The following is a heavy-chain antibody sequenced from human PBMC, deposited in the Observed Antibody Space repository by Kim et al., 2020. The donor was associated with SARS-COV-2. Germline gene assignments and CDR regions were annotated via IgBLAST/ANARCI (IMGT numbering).Heavy chain of an antibody. D-gene: IGHD3-16*02. J-gene: IGHJ4*02. CDR2: ISGSGGST. CDR3: AKEVNDYVWGSYLPDY. V-gene: IGHV3-23*01. CDR1: GFTFSSYA. Sequence: GGSLRLSCAASGFTFSSYAMSWVRQAPGKGLEWVSAISGSGGSTYYADSMKGRFTISRDNSKNTLYLQMNSLRAEDTAVYYCAKEVNDYVWGSYLPDYWGQGTLVTVSS.